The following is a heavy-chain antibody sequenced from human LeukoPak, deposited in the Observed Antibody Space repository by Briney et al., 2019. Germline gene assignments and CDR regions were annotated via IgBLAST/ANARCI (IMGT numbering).Heavy chain of an antibody. Sequence: SETLSLTCTVSGGSISSYYWSWIRQPPGKGLEWIGFIYYSGSTNYNPSLKSRVTISVDTSKNQFSLKLSSVTAADTAVYYRAREDPPYGMDVWGQGTTVTVSS. CDR1: GGSISSYY. V-gene: IGHV4-59*01. CDR3: AREDPPYGMDV. CDR2: IYYSGST. J-gene: IGHJ6*02.